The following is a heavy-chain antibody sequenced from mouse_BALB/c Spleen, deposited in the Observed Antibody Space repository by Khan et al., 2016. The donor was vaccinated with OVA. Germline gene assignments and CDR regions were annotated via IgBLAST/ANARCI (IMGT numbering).Heavy chain of an antibody. Sequence: DLVKPGASVKLSCKASGYTFTSYWINWIKQRPGQGLEWIGRIGPGSGSTSYNEMFTGKATLTADTTSSTAYIQLSSLSSEDSAVYFCARSNYYGSSLYAMDYWGQGTSVTVSS. CDR3: ARSNYYGSSLYAMDY. J-gene: IGHJ4*01. CDR2: IGPGSGST. CDR1: GYTFTSYW. D-gene: IGHD1-1*01. V-gene: IGHV1S41*01.